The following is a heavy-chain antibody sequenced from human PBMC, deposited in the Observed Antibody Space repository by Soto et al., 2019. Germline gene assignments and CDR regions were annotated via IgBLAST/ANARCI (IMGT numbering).Heavy chain of an antibody. CDR1: GGSMSNYY. D-gene: IGHD3-3*01. Sequence: PSETLSLTCTVSGGSMSNYYWSWIRQPPGKGLEWIGYIYYSGSTNYNPSLKSRVNKSVDKSKNQFSQKMSSMTAADTAVYYCARAYYDFWSGYWRWFDPWGQGTLVTVS. V-gene: IGHV4-59*01. J-gene: IGHJ5*02. CDR2: IYYSGST. CDR3: ARAYYDFWSGYWRWFDP.